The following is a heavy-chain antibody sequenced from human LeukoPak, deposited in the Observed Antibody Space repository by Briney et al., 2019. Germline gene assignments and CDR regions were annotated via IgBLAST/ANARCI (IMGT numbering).Heavy chain of an antibody. D-gene: IGHD4-17*01. CDR3: ARDPDGDYGFDY. CDR1: GFGFSDYG. J-gene: IGHJ4*02. V-gene: IGHV3-48*01. Sequence: PGGSLRLSSAASGFGFSDYGMSWVRRAPGKGLEWLSHINSNGAVISYADSVKGRFTISRDTAKSSLYLQMNSLKIEDTAIYFCARDPDGDYGFDYWGQGTLVTVSS. CDR2: INSNGAVI.